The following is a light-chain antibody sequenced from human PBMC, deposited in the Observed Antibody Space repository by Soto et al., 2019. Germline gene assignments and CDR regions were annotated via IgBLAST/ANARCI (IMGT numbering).Light chain of an antibody. Sequence: SSELTQPPSVSVAPGQTARFTCGGNNIGSKSVHWYQQKPGQAPVLVVYDDSDRPSGIPERFSGSNSGNTATLTISRVEAGDEADYYCQVWDSSSDLSVFGGGTKLTVL. CDR1: NIGSKS. CDR2: DDS. CDR3: QVWDSSSDLSV. J-gene: IGLJ3*02. V-gene: IGLV3-21*02.